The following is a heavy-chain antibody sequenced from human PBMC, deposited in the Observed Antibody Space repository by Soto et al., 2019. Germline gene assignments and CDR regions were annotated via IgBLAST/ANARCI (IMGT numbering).Heavy chain of an antibody. V-gene: IGHV3-23*01. CDR1: GFTFSSXA. Sequence: EVQLLXSXGXXVXPXGSXXLSXAXSGFTFSSXAMSWVRQAPXXGLEWVSAISGSGGSTYYADSVKGRFTISRDNSKNTLYLQMNSLRAEDTAVYYCAKPAQTYYYDSSGYYSDAFDIWGQGTMVTVSS. D-gene: IGHD3-22*01. CDR2: ISGSGGST. J-gene: IGHJ3*02. CDR3: AKPAQTYYYDSSGYYSDAFDI.